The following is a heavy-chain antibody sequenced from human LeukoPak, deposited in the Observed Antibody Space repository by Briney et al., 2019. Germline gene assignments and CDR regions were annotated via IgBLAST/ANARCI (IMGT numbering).Heavy chain of an antibody. CDR2: ITPSSSSI. J-gene: IGHJ6*04. D-gene: IGHD3-10*02. CDR1: GFTFSSYS. CDR3: AELGITMIGGV. Sequence: PGGSLRLSCAASGFTFSSYSMNWVRQAPGKGLEWISYITPSSSSIYYADSVRGRFTTSRDNAKNSLYLQMNSLRAEDTAVYYCAELGITMIGGVWGKGTTVTISS. V-gene: IGHV3-48*04.